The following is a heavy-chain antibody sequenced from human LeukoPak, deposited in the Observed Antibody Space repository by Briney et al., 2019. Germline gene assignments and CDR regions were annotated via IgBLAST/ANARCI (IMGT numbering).Heavy chain of an antibody. CDR2: IIPIFGTA. J-gene: IGHJ3*01. CDR3: ARGPQVGAFDL. Sequence: SVKVSCKASGGTFSRYAINWVRQAPGQGLEWMGGIIPIFGTANYAQKFQGRVTITADESTSTAYMELSSLRSEDTAVYYCARGPQVGAFDLWGQGTMVTVSS. CDR1: GGTFSRYA. V-gene: IGHV1-69*13. D-gene: IGHD1-26*01.